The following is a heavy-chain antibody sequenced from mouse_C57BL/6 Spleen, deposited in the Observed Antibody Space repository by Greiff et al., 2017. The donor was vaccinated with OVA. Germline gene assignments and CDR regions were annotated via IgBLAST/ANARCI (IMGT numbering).Heavy chain of an antibody. CDR2: IDPSDSYT. J-gene: IGHJ1*03. V-gene: IGHV1-50*01. Sequence: QVQLKQSGAELVKPGASVKLSCKASGYTFTSYWMQWVKQRPGQGLEWIGEIDPSDSYTNYNQKFKGKATLTVDTSSSTAYMQLRSLTSEDSAVYYWARRDYDGSSYVYFEGGGTGTTVTVSS. CDR3: ARRDYDGSSYVYFEG. CDR1: GYTFTSYW. D-gene: IGHD1-1*01.